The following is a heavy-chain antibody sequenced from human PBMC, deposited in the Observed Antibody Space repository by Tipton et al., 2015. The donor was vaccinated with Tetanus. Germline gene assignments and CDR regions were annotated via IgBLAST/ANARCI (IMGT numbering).Heavy chain of an antibody. V-gene: IGHV1-69*06. D-gene: IGHD4-17*01. Sequence: QSGAEVKKPGSSVRVSCKTSGGSFKSYAISWVRQAPGQGLEWMGGIFPQFGTSNYAPKFQGRVTMTADTSTGTIYMDLSSLRSADTAVYYCARTGLLTTMTTELDFWGQGTLVTVSS. CDR3: ARTGLLTTMTTELDF. J-gene: IGHJ4*02. CDR2: IFPQFGTS. CDR1: GGSFKSYA.